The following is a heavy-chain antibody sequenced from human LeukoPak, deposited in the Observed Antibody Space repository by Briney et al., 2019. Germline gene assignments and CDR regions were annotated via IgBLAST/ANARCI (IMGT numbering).Heavy chain of an antibody. D-gene: IGHD4-23*01. CDR2: ISYDGSNK. Sequence: PGGSLRLSCAASGFTFSSYAMHWVRQAPGKGLEWVAVISYDGSNKYYADSVKGRFTISRDNSKNTLYLQMNSLRAEGTAVYYCARDYGGSSPFDYWGQGTPVTVSS. CDR3: ARDYGGSSPFDY. J-gene: IGHJ4*02. V-gene: IGHV3-30*04. CDR1: GFTFSSYA.